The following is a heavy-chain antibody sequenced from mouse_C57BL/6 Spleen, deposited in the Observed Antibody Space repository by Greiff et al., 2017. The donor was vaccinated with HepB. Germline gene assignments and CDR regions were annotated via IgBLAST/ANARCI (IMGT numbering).Heavy chain of an antibody. J-gene: IGHJ4*01. D-gene: IGHD6-5*01. Sequence: QVQLQQSGAELVRPGTSVKVSCKASGYAFTNYLIEWVKQRPGQGLEWIGVINPGSGGTNYNEKFKGKATLTADKSSSTAYMQLSSLTSEDSAVSICVSYAGGALDYRGHGTSVTVSS. CDR1: GYAFTNYL. V-gene: IGHV1-54*01. CDR2: INPGSGGT. CDR3: VSYAGGALDY.